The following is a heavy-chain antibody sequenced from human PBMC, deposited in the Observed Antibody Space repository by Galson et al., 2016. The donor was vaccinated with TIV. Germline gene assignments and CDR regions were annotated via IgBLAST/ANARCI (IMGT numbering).Heavy chain of an antibody. CDR1: GFSLSTTEMC. CDR3: ARISGYYDSSGHYIPRSFDY. CDR2: IDWDDDK. J-gene: IGHJ4*02. Sequence: PALVKPTQTLTLTCIFSGFSLSTTEMCVGWIRQPPGKALEWLARIDWDDDKSYTSSLKTRLTISKDTSKNQVVLTMTNMDPVDTATYYCARISGYYDSSGHYIPRSFDYWGQGTPVTVSS. V-gene: IGHV2-70*11. D-gene: IGHD3-22*01.